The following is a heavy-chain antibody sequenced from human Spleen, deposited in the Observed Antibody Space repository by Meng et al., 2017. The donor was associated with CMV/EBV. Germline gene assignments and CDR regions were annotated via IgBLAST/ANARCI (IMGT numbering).Heavy chain of an antibody. D-gene: IGHD7-27*01. V-gene: IGHV3-48*03. Sequence: GGSLRLSCAVSGFTFSSYAMNWVRQAPGKGLEWVSYISSSGSTIYYADSVKGRFTISRDNAKNSLYLQMNSLRAEDTAVYYCARGTPNWGSGWYFDLWGRGTLVTVSS. CDR3: ARGTPNWGSGWYFDL. CDR1: GFTFSSYA. J-gene: IGHJ2*01. CDR2: ISSSGSTI.